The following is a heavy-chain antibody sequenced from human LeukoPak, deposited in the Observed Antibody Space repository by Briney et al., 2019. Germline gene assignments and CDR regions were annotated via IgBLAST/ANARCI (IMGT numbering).Heavy chain of an antibody. D-gene: IGHD6-13*01. CDR2: IKQDGSEK. CDR1: GFTFSTYW. CDR3: AREAGPGVDP. J-gene: IGHJ5*02. Sequence: GGSLRLSCAASGFTFSTYWMTWVRQAPGKGLEWVANIKQDGSEKNYVDSVKGRFTISRDNAKNSLDLQMNSLRAEDTAVYYCAREAGPGVDPWGQGTLVTVSS. V-gene: IGHV3-7*03.